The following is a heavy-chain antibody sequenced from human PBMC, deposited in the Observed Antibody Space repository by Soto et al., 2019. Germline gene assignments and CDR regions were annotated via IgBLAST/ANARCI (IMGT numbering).Heavy chain of an antibody. CDR1: GFTFSTYA. CDR3: AKDMAF. J-gene: IGHJ4*02. V-gene: IGHV3-23*01. Sequence: GGSLRLSCAASGFTFSTYAMAWVRQAPGKGLEWVSSISGIGVDKYYADPVKGRFAISRDNSNNILFLQMSSLRVEDSAIYYCAKDMAFWGQGTLVTVSS. CDR2: ISGIGVDK.